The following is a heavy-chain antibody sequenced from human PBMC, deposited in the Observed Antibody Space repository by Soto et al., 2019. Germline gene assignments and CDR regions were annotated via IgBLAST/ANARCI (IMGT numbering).Heavy chain of an antibody. CDR2: IKQDGSEK. D-gene: IGHD5-12*01. V-gene: IGHV3-7*05. Sequence: GGSLRLSCAASGFTFSSYWMSWVRQAPGKGLEWVANIKQDGSEKYYVDSVKGRFTISRDNAKNSLYLQMNSLRAEDTAVYYCARDKVKRWLQLRYFDYWGQGTLVTVSS. CDR1: GFTFSSYW. J-gene: IGHJ4*02. CDR3: ARDKVKRWLQLRYFDY.